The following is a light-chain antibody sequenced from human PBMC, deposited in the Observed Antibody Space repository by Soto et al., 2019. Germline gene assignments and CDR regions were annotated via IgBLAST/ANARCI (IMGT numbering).Light chain of an antibody. Sequence: EIVLTQSPGTLSLSPGERATLSCRASQSVSSYLAWYQQKPGQAPRLLIYDASNRATGIPARCSSSGSGTDFTLIISSLEPEDFAVYYCQQRSNWPPITFGQGTRLEIK. V-gene: IGKV3-11*01. CDR3: QQRSNWPPIT. CDR2: DAS. J-gene: IGKJ5*01. CDR1: QSVSSY.